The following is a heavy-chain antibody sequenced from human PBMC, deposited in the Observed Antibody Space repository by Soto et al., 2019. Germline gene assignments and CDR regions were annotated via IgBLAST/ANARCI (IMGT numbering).Heavy chain of an antibody. CDR1: GYTFTSYG. J-gene: IGHJ6*02. D-gene: IGHD3-22*01. V-gene: IGHV1-18*01. CDR3: ARGGRHDSSDYYLPFSGMDV. Sequence: QVQLVQSGAEVKKPGASVKVSCKASGYTFTSYGISWVRQAPGQGLEWMGWISAYNGNTNYAQKLQGRVTMTTDTSTSTAYMELRSLRSDDTAVYYCARGGRHDSSDYYLPFSGMDVWGQGTTVTVSS. CDR2: ISAYNGNT.